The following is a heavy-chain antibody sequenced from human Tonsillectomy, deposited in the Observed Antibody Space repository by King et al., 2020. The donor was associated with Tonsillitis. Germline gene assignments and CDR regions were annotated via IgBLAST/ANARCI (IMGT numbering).Heavy chain of an antibody. CDR1: GASINAYY. CDR2: ISSTGST. J-gene: IGHJ3*02. Sequence: QLQESGPGLVKPSETLSLTCTVSGASINAYYWSWIRQSAEKGLEWIGRISSTGSTNYNPSLKSRLTMSVDTSKTQFYLNLTSMTAADTAVYYCARGIGYLFAFDIWGQGTKVIVSS. V-gene: IGHV4-4*07. CDR3: ARGIGYLFAFDI. D-gene: IGHD1-1*01.